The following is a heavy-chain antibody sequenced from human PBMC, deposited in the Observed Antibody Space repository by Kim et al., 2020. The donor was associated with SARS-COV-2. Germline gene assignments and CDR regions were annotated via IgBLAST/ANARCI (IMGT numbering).Heavy chain of an antibody. D-gene: IGHD2-2*03. V-gene: IGHV3-23*01. Sequence: GGSLRLSCAASGFTFSSYAMSWVRQAPGKGLEWVSAISGSGGSTYYADSVKGRFTISRDNSKNTLYLQMNSLRAEDTAVYYCATAGYCSSTSCYRGLDYWGQGTVVTVSS. CDR3: ATAGYCSSTSCYRGLDY. CDR1: GFTFSSYA. J-gene: IGHJ4*02. CDR2: ISGSGGST.